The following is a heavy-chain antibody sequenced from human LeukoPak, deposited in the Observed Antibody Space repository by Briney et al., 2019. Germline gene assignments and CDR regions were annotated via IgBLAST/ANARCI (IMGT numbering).Heavy chain of an antibody. CDR3: ARAGSWYGGQLRRLDY. CDR2: INPSGGST. CDR1: GYTFTSYY. V-gene: IGHV1-46*01. J-gene: IGHJ4*02. D-gene: IGHD6-13*01. Sequence: GASVKVSCKASGYTFTSYYMHWVRQAPGQGLEWMGIINPSGGSTSYAQKFQGRVTMTRDMSTSTVYMELSSLRSEDTAVYYCARAGSWYGGQLRRLDYWGQGTLVTVSS.